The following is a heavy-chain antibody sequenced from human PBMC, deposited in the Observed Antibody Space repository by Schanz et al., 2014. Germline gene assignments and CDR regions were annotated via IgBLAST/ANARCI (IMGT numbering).Heavy chain of an antibody. D-gene: IGHD6-13*01. J-gene: IGHJ6*02. CDR3: VAKSRTSWKNSYYALAV. Sequence: QMQLQESGPGLVKPSETLSLTCTVSGGSINSYYWYWIRQSPGRGLEWIGFVFYSGTTNYNPALRSRRSMTIDASTNYFSLHLTSLTPADTAVYYCVAKSRTSWKNSYYALAVWGQGTTVTVS. V-gene: IGHV4-59*01. CDR2: VFYSGTT. CDR1: GGSINSYY.